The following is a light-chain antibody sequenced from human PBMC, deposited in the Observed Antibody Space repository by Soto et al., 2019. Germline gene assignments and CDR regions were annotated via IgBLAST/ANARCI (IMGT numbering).Light chain of an antibody. CDR1: QRISSY. Sequence: DIQMTQSPSSLSASVGDRVTITCRASQRISSYLDWYQQKPGKAPNLLIYAASSLQSGVPSRFSGSGSGTDFTLTISSLQPEEFATYYCQQSYSTPWTSGQGTKVDI. J-gene: IGKJ1*01. CDR3: QQSYSTPWT. CDR2: AAS. V-gene: IGKV1-39*01.